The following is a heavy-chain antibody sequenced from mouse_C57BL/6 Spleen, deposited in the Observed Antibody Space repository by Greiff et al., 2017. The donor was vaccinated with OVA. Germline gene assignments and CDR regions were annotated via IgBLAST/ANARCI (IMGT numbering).Heavy chain of an antibody. D-gene: IGHD1-1*01. J-gene: IGHJ2*01. CDR1: GYTFTDYY. CDR2: IYPGSGNT. V-gene: IGHV1-76*01. Sequence: QVQLQQSGAELVRPGASVKLSCKASGYTFTDYYINWVKQRPGQGLEWIARIYPGSGNTYYNEKFKGKATLTAEKSSSTAYMQLSSLTSEDSAVYFCARQDYGSSSFDYWGQGTTLTVSS. CDR3: ARQDYGSSSFDY.